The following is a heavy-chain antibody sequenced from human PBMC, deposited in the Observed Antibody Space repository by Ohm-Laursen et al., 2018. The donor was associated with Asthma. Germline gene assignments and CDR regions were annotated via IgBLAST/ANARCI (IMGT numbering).Heavy chain of an antibody. CDR1: GFTFSSYG. J-gene: IGHJ4*02. Sequence: GSLRLSCSASGFTFSSYGMHWVRQLPGGSLEWVAKINPLGYEKYYMDSVRGRFTVSRDNAKNSLYLEMNSLRVEDTAVYYCVTDAWWSYVHWGLGTLVTVSS. D-gene: IGHD1-26*01. V-gene: IGHV3-7*01. CDR2: INPLGYEK. CDR3: VTDAWWSYVH.